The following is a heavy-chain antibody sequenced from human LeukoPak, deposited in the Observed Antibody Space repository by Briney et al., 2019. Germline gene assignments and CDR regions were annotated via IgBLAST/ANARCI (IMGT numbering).Heavy chain of an antibody. D-gene: IGHD6-19*01. CDR3: AGVGYNSDWIHFDY. CDR1: GFTFSSYW. V-gene: IGHV3-7*01. CDR2: IKPDGSEK. Sequence: GGSLRLSCAASGFTFSSYWMSWVRQAPGKGLEWVGNIKPDGSEKYYVDSVKGRFTISRDNAENSLHLQMNSLRAEDTAVYYCAGVGYNSDWIHFDYWGQGTLVTVSS. J-gene: IGHJ4*02.